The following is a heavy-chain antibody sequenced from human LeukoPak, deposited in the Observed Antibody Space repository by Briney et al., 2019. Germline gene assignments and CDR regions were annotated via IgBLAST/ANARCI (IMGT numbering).Heavy chain of an antibody. Sequence: ASVKVSCKASGYTFTSYYMHWVRQAPGQGLEWMGIINPSGGSTSYAQKFQGRVTMTRDTSISTAYMELSRLRSDDTAVYYCAREGYGDQGGWFDPWGQGTLVTVSS. V-gene: IGHV1-46*01. CDR1: GYTFTSYY. CDR2: INPSGGST. J-gene: IGHJ5*02. CDR3: AREGYGDQGGWFDP. D-gene: IGHD4-17*01.